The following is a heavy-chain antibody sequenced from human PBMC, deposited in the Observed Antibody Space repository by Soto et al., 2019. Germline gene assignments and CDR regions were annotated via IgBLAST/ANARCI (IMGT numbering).Heavy chain of an antibody. J-gene: IGHJ6*02. D-gene: IGHD3-3*01. V-gene: IGHV3-30-3*01. CDR3: ARDTYDFWSCYYLYYYYVMDV. CDR1: GFTCSSYA. Sequence: GGSLRLACAASGFTCSSYARNWVRQAPGKGLEWVAVISYCGSNKYYADCVKGRFTISRDNSKNTLYLQMNSLRAEDTAVYYCARDTYDFWSCYYLYYYYVMDVWGQGTQVTVSS. CDR2: ISYCGSNK.